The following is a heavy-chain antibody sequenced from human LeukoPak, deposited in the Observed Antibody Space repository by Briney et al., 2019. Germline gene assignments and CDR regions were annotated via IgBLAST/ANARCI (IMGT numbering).Heavy chain of an antibody. CDR2: SYYSGST. J-gene: IGHJ4*02. D-gene: IGHD3-22*01. CDR3: ARGLEDYYDSSGYYFDY. CDR1: GGSITTYY. V-gene: IGHV4-59*12. Sequence: SETLSLTCTVSGGSITTYYWSWIRQPPGKGLEWIGYSYYSGSTNYNPSLKSRVTISVDTSKNQFSLKLSSVIAADTAVYYCARGLEDYYDSSGYYFDYWGQGTLVTVSS.